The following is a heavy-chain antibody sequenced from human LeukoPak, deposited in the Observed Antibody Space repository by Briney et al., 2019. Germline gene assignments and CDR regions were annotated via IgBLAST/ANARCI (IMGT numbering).Heavy chain of an antibody. Sequence: PGRSLRLSCAASGFTFTSYGMHWVRQAPGKGLEWAAAIWYDGSYIYYADSVKGRFTISRDNSKNTVFLQMNSLRAEDTAVYYCAREGDTTASQERYFAYWGQGTLVTVSS. CDR2: IWYDGSYI. D-gene: IGHD4-17*01. CDR1: GFTFTSYG. J-gene: IGHJ4*02. CDR3: AREGDTTASQERYFAY. V-gene: IGHV3-33*01.